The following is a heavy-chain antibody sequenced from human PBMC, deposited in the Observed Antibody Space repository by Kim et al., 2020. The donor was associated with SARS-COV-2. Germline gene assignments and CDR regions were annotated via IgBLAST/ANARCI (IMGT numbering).Heavy chain of an antibody. J-gene: IGHJ4*02. Sequence: SETLSLTCAVYGGSFSGYYWSWIRQPPGKGLEWIGEINHSGSTNYNPSLKSRVTISVDTSKNQFSLKLSSVTAADTAVYYCARHFAGSGWTFDYWGQGTLVTVSA. V-gene: IGHV4-34*01. D-gene: IGHD6-19*01. CDR2: INHSGST. CDR3: ARHFAGSGWTFDY. CDR1: GGSFSGYY.